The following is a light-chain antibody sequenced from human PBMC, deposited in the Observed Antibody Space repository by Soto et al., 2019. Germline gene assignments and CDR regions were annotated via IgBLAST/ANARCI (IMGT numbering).Light chain of an antibody. V-gene: IGLV1-44*01. CDR3: AAWDDSLNGVV. Sequence: QAVVTQPPSASGTPGQTIAISCSGGSSNIGSHTVNWFQQLPGTAPRLLIYNNTQRPSGVPDRFSGSKSGTSASLAISGLQSEYEGDYYCAAWDDSLNGVVFGGGTQLTVL. CDR2: NNT. J-gene: IGLJ2*01. CDR1: SSNIGSHT.